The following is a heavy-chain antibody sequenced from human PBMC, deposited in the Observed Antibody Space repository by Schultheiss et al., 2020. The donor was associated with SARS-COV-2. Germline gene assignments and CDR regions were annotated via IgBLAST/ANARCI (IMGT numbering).Heavy chain of an antibody. CDR1: GYTLTELS. CDR3: ARDPYQGYSSGRYFDY. CDR2: FDPEDGET. J-gene: IGHJ4*02. V-gene: IGHV1-24*01. D-gene: IGHD5-18*01. Sequence: ASVKVSCKVSGYTLTELSMHWVRQAPGKGLEWMGGFDPEDGETIYAQKFQGRVTMTEDTSTDTAYMELSSLRSEDTAVYYCARDPYQGYSSGRYFDYWGQGTLVTVSS.